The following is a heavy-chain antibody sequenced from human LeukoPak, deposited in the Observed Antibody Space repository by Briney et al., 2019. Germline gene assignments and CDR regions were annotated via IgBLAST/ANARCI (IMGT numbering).Heavy chain of an antibody. D-gene: IGHD5-24*01. CDR1: GFIFSDFS. CDR3: ARDAEMATIEFDY. Sequence: GGSLRLSCAVSGFIFSDFSMSWVRQAPGKGLEWVAKVNEYGSEIFYVDSVKGRFTISRDNAKNSLYPQMNSLRAEDTAVYYCARDAEMATIEFDYWGQGTLVTVSS. J-gene: IGHJ4*02. CDR2: VNEYGSEI. V-gene: IGHV3-7*01.